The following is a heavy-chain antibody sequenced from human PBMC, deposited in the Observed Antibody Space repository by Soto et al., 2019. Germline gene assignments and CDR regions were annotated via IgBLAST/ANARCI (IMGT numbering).Heavy chain of an antibody. V-gene: IGHV4-39*01. CDR2: IYYSGST. D-gene: IGHD6-13*01. Sequence: SETLSLTCTVSGGSISSSSYYWGWIRQPPGKGLEWIGSIYYSGSTYYNPSLKSRVTISVDTSKNQFSLKLSSVTTADTAVYYCARPGELVSRENAFDIWGQGTMVTVSS. CDR3: ARPGELVSRENAFDI. CDR1: GGSISSSSYY. J-gene: IGHJ3*02.